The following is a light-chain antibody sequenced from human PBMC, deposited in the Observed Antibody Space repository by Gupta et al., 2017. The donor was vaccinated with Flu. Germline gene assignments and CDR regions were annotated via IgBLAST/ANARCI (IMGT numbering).Light chain of an antibody. CDR3: QQRSNCPFT. V-gene: IGKV3-11*01. J-gene: IGKJ4*01. CDR1: QSVSSY. Sequence: EIVLTQSPATLSLSPGERATLSCSASQSVSSYFAWYQQTPGQAPRLLIYDASNRDTGIPARFSGSGAGTEFTLTISSLEPEDFAVYYCQQRSNCPFTFGGGTKVEIK. CDR2: DAS.